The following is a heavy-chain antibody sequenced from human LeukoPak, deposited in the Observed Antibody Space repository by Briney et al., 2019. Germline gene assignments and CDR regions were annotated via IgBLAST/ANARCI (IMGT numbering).Heavy chain of an antibody. CDR1: GDSISSSSYY. J-gene: IGHJ5*02. Sequence: SETLSLTCTVSGDSISSSSYYWGWIRQPPGKGLEWIGSIHYSGSTYYNPSLKSRVTISVDTSKNQFSLKLSSVTAADTAVYYCARVLSRWFDPWGQGTLVTVSS. V-gene: IGHV4-39*07. CDR2: IHYSGST. CDR3: ARVLSRWFDP.